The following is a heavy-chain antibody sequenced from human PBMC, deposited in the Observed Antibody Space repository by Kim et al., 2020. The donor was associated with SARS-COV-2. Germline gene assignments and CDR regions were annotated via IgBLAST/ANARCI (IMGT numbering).Heavy chain of an antibody. Sequence: SETLSLTFTVSGGSISSSSYYWGWIRQPPGKGLEWIGSIYYSGSTYYNPSLKSRVTISLDTSKNQFSLKLSSVTAADTAVYSCARDRGPWIQLWLAPAMGFDPWGQGTLVTVSS. V-gene: IGHV4-39*07. J-gene: IGHJ5*02. CDR3: ARDRGPWIQLWLAPAMGFDP. CDR1: GGSISSSSYY. D-gene: IGHD5-18*01. CDR2: IYYSGST.